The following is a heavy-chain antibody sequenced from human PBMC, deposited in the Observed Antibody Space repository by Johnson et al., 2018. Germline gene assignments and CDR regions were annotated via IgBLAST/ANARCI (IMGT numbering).Heavy chain of an antibody. V-gene: IGHV3-30-3*01. J-gene: IGHJ1*01. CDR1: GFTFSSSA. CDR2: LSYDGSHK. D-gene: IGHD4-17*01. CDR3: AREVHYGDYPLAEYFQH. Sequence: VQLVESGGGVVQPGRSLRLSCAASGFTFSSSAMHWVRQAPGQGLEWVAVLSYDGSHKYYADSVKGRFTISRDNSKNTLYPQMNSLRAEETAVYYCAREVHYGDYPLAEYFQHWGQGTLVTVSS.